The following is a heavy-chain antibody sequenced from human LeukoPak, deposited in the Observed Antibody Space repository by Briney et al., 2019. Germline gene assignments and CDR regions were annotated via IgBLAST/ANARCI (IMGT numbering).Heavy chain of an antibody. CDR3: ARGPWFRSLPGYCADGVCNPGY. CDR1: EYTFITYD. CDR2: LNPQSGNT. V-gene: IGHV1-8*01. D-gene: IGHD2-8*01. Sequence: GASVKVSCKAFEYTFITYDIIWVRQAAGQGLEWMGWLNPQSGNTRFTTKFQGRVTLTMHNSISTAYMELRSLRFDDTAVYYCARGPWFRSLPGYCADGVCNPGYWGQGTLVTVSS. J-gene: IGHJ4*02.